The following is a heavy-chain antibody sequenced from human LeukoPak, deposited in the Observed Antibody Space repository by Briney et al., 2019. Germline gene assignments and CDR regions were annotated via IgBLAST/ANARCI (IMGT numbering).Heavy chain of an antibody. CDR1: GYTFSSYD. CDR2: ITPYNGNT. V-gene: IGHV1-18*01. D-gene: IGHD2-15*01. J-gene: IGHJ4*02. Sequence: GASVKVSCKAPGYTFSSYDITWVRQAPGQGLDWMGWITPYNGNTDYVQKVQGRVTMTADTSTSTAYMELRSLISDDTAVYYCARLNSAANFLDYWGQGTLVTVSS. CDR3: ARLNSAANFLDY.